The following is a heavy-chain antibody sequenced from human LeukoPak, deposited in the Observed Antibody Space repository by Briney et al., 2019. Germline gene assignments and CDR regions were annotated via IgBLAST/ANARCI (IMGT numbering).Heavy chain of an antibody. D-gene: IGHD3-22*01. CDR2: IIPILGIA. J-gene: IGHJ4*02. V-gene: IGHV1-69*04. Sequence: ASVKVSCKASGGTVSSYAISWVRQAPGQGLEWMGRIIPILGIANYAQKFQGRVTITADKSTSTAYMELSSLRSEDTAVYYCASAYYYDSSGYTTNIDYWGQGTLVTVSS. CDR3: ASAYYYDSSGYTTNIDY. CDR1: GGTVSSYA.